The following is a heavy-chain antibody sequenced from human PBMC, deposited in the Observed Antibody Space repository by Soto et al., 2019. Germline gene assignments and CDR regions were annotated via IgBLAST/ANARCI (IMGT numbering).Heavy chain of an antibody. V-gene: IGHV3-30*18. Sequence: GGSLRLSCAASGFTFSSYGMHWVRQAPGKGLEWVAVISYDGSNKYYADSVKGRFTISGDNSKNTLYLQMNSLRAEDTAVYYCAKELSIVVVPAAIRMYYYYGMDVWGQGTTVTVSS. D-gene: IGHD2-2*02. J-gene: IGHJ6*02. CDR1: GFTFSSYG. CDR2: ISYDGSNK. CDR3: AKELSIVVVPAAIRMYYYYGMDV.